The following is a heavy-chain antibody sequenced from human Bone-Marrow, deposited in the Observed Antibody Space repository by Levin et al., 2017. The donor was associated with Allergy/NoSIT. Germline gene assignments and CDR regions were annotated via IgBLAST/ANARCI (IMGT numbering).Heavy chain of an antibody. CDR1: GASISSSNYY. V-gene: IGHV4-39*01. CDR3: ARPLREYNYGLFEH. D-gene: IGHD5-18*01. J-gene: IGHJ4*02. CDR2: MYHSGST. Sequence: SSQTLSLTCTVSGASISSSNYYWGWIRQPPGKGLEWIGSMYHSGSTDFNPSLESRVTLSVDTSKNQFSLKLRSVTAADTAVYYCARPLREYNYGLFEHWGQGALVTVSS.